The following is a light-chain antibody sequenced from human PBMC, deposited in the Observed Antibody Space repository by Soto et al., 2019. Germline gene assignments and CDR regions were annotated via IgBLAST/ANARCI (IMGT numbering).Light chain of an antibody. J-gene: IGKJ5*01. V-gene: IGKV3-20*01. CDR3: HHYGGSPIT. CDR1: QSVRSSY. CDR2: VAS. Sequence: EIVLTQSPATLSLTPGERATLSCRASQSVRSSYLAWYQHKPGQAPSLLIYVASSRATGVPDRFSGSGSGTDFTLTISSLEPEDFAVYYCHHYGGSPITFGQGTRLEIK.